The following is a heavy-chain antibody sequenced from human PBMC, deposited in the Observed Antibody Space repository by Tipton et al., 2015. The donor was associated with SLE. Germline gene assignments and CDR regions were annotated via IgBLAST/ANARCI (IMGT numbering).Heavy chain of an antibody. CDR3: AGELRYFDWLSPSYGMDV. CDR2: INTDGRTT. Sequence: SLRLSCAASGFTFSTYWMHWVRQAPGKGLVWVARINTDGRTTTYADSVKGRFTISRDNAKNTLYLQMNSLRAEDAAVYYCAGELRYFDWLSPSYGMDVWGQGTTVTVSS. D-gene: IGHD3-9*01. CDR1: GFTFSTYW. V-gene: IGHV3-74*01. J-gene: IGHJ6*02.